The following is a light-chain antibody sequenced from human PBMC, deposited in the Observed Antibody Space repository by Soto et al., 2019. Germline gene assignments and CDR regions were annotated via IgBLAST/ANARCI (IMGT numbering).Light chain of an antibody. CDR2: EIT. J-gene: IGLJ3*02. Sequence: SALTQPASVSGSPGQSITISCTGTSSDVGGFNSVSWYQQHPGKAPKLIIYEITSRPSGISDRFSGSKSGNTASLTISGLHVDDEANYYCSSYTTSGTRVFGGGTQLTVL. CDR3: SSYTTSGTRV. V-gene: IGLV2-14*01. CDR1: SSDVGGFNS.